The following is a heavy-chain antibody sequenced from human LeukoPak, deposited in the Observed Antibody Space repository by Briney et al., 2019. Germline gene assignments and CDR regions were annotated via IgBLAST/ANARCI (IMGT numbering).Heavy chain of an antibody. CDR3: ARGSSGGDN. Sequence: GGALRFSGAASGFTFSDYTMNWVRQAPGKGLEWVSSISSRSDYIHYADSVKGRFTISRDNAKNSLFLQMNSLRADDTAVYYCARGSSGGDNWGQGTLVTVSS. D-gene: IGHD3-22*01. V-gene: IGHV3-21*01. CDR1: GFTFSDYT. CDR2: ISSRSDYI. J-gene: IGHJ4*02.